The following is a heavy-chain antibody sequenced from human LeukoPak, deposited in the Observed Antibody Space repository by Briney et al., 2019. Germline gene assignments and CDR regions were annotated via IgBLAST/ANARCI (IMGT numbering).Heavy chain of an antibody. J-gene: IGHJ3*02. Sequence: GGSLRLSRAASGFTFSSYWMSWVRQAPGKGLEWVANMNQDASEKYYVDSVKGRFTISRDNAKNSLFLQMNSLRAEDAAVYYCASTEAFDIWGQGTMVTVSS. V-gene: IGHV3-7*01. CDR2: MNQDASEK. CDR3: ASTEAFDI. CDR1: GFTFSSYW.